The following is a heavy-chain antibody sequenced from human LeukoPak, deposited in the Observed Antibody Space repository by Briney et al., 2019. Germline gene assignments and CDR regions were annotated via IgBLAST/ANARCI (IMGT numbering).Heavy chain of an antibody. CDR2: INPEGSQN. J-gene: IGHJ4*02. CDR1: GFRFSNYW. V-gene: IGHV3-7*01. Sequence: PRGSLRLSCAASGFRFSNYWMNWVRQAPEKGLEWVANINPEGSQNRYVDSVNGRFTVSRDNARNSLYLDMDSLTADDSAIYYCAAWGESSSNYWGQGILVTVSS. CDR3: AAWGESSSNY. D-gene: IGHD3-16*01.